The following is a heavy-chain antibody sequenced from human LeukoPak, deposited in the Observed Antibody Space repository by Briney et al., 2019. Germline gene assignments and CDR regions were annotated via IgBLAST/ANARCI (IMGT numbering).Heavy chain of an antibody. D-gene: IGHD6-13*01. CDR2: ISGSGGNT. CDR3: AKAPARWYYRFYYYYYMDV. CDR1: GFTFSSYA. J-gene: IGHJ6*03. V-gene: IGHV3-23*01. Sequence: GGSLRLSCAASGFTFSSYAMSWVRQAPGKGLEWVSAISGSGGNTYYADSVKGRFTISRDNSKNTLYLQMNSLRAEDTAVYYCAKAPARWYYRFYYYYYMDVWGKGTTVTVSS.